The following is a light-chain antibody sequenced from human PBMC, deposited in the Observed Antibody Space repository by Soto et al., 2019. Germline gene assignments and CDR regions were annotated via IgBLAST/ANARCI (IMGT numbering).Light chain of an antibody. CDR1: SSDVGGYNY. CDR2: EVS. V-gene: IGLV2-14*01. J-gene: IGLJ1*01. Sequence: QSVLTQPASVSGSPGQSIAISCTGTSSDVGGYNYVSWYQQHPGKAPKLMISEVSNRPSGVSNRFSGSKSGNTASLTISGLQAEDEADYYCSSYTSSSTYVFGTGTTLTVL. CDR3: SSYTSSSTYV.